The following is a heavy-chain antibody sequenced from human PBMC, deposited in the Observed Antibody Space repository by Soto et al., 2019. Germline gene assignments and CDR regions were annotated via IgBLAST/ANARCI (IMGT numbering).Heavy chain of an antibody. Sequence: GGSLRLSCAASGFTFNTSGMHWVRQAPGKGLEWVAVIAFDGSQEFYGDSVRGRFTISRDNSKNTLFLQMKSLTPEDTAVYYCAKILNYPEYYYYGMDVWGQGTKVTVSS. J-gene: IGHJ6*02. CDR2: IAFDGSQE. CDR1: GFTFNTSG. D-gene: IGHD1-7*01. CDR3: AKILNYPEYYYYGMDV. V-gene: IGHV3-30*18.